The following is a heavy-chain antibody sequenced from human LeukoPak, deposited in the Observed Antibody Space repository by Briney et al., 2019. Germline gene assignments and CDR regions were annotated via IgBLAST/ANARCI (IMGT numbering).Heavy chain of an antibody. Sequence: ASVKVSCKAPGYTSTSYYMHWVRQAPGQGLEWMGIINPSGGSTSYAQKFQGRVTMTRDTSTSTVYMELSSLRSEDTAVYYCARETSQEYYFDYWGQGTLVTVSS. V-gene: IGHV1-46*01. J-gene: IGHJ4*02. D-gene: IGHD2-2*01. CDR3: ARETSQEYYFDY. CDR2: INPSGGST. CDR1: GYTSTSYY.